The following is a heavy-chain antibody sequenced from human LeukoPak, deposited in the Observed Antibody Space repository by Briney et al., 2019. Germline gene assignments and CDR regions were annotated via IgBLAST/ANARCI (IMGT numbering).Heavy chain of an antibody. D-gene: IGHD6-13*01. J-gene: IGHJ4*02. CDR1: GYTFTNYN. Sequence: ASVKVSCKASGYTFTNYNMHWVRQAPGQGLEWMGIINPSGGSTNYAQNFQGRVTMTRDTSTSTVYMELSSLRSEDTAVYYCAKAVAAAGTGGYLWGQGTLVTVSS. CDR2: INPSGGST. V-gene: IGHV1-46*01. CDR3: AKAVAAAGTGGYL.